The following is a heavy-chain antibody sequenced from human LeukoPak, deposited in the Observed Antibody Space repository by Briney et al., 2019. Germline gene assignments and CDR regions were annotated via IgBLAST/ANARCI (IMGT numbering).Heavy chain of an antibody. V-gene: IGHV4-30-4*01. Sequence: TLSLTCTVSGGSISSGDYYCRWIRQPPGKGLEWIAYMYYSGSTYYNPSLKSRVTMSADTSKNQLSLKLSSVTAADTAVYYCARPYYYDSRIDPWGQGILVTVSS. CDR3: ARPYYYDSRIDP. CDR2: MYYSGST. CDR1: GGSISSGDYY. J-gene: IGHJ5*02. D-gene: IGHD3-22*01.